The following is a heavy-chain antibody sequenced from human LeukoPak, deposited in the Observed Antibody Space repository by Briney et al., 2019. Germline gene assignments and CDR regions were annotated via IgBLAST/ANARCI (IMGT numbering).Heavy chain of an antibody. CDR2: INHSGST. CDR1: GGSFSGYY. V-gene: IGHV4-34*01. Sequence: SETLSLTCAVYGGSFSGYYWSWIRQPPGKGLEWIGEINHSGSTNYNPSLKSRVTISVDTSKNQFSLKLNSVTAADAAVYYCAKSNGYGLIDIWGQGTMVTVSS. J-gene: IGHJ3*02. CDR3: AKSNGYGLIDI. D-gene: IGHD3-10*01.